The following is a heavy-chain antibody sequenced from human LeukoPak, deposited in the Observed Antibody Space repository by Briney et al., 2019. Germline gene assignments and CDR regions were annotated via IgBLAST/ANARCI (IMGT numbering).Heavy chain of an antibody. D-gene: IGHD3-3*01. J-gene: IGHJ3*02. CDR2: IYHSGNT. Sequence: SETLSLTCTVSGYSISSGYYWGWIRQPPGKGLEWIGSIYHSGNTYYSPSLKSRVTISVDTSKNQFSLKLSSVTAADTAVYYCAREGDYDFWSGYRDAFDIWGQGTMVTVSS. V-gene: IGHV4-38-2*02. CDR3: AREGDYDFWSGYRDAFDI. CDR1: GYSISSGYY.